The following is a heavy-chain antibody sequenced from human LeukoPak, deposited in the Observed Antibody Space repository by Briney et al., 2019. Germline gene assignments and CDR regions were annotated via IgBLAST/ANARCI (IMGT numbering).Heavy chain of an antibody. D-gene: IGHD4-23*01. Sequence: PGGSLRLSCVASGFTFSTHNIHWVRQAPGKGLEWVSTISSSSSSYKYYADSVKGRFTISRDNSKNTLYLQMNSLRAEDTAVYYCARERKGKTFDYWGQGTLVTVSS. CDR1: GFTFSTHN. CDR2: ISSSSSSYK. V-gene: IGHV3-21*01. CDR3: ARERKGKTFDY. J-gene: IGHJ4*02.